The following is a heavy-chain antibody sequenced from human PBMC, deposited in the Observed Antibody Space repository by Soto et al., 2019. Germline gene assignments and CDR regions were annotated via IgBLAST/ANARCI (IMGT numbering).Heavy chain of an antibody. D-gene: IGHD1-26*01. J-gene: IGHJ4*02. CDR2: ISGSGGST. CDR1: GFTFSSYA. CDR3: ARRGGGSYFDY. Sequence: EVQLLESGGGLVQPGGSLRLSCAASGFTFSSYAMRWVRQAPVKGLEGVSAISGSGGSTYYADSVKGRFTISRDNSKNPLYLQLNSMSAADTAVYYCARRGGGSYFDYWGQGTLVNVSS. V-gene: IGHV3-23*01.